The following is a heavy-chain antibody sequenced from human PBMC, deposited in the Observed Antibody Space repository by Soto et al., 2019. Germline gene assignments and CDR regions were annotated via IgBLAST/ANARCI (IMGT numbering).Heavy chain of an antibody. J-gene: IGHJ4*02. CDR1: GYTFNSYG. Sequence: QVQLVQSGAEVKKPGASVKVSCKASGYTFNSYGFSWVRQAPGQGLEWMGGIGADDGNTIYAQKFQGRVTITTDTSTNTAYMELRSLRSDDAAVYYCARDGCSGASCQFDYWGQGTLVSVSS. CDR2: IGADDGNT. V-gene: IGHV1-18*01. D-gene: IGHD2-15*01. CDR3: ARDGCSGASCQFDY.